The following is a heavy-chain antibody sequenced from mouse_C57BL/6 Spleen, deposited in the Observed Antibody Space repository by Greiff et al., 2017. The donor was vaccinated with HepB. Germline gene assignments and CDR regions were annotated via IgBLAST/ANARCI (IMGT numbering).Heavy chain of an antibody. CDR2: ISSGGDYI. CDR3: TRGRGTEFAY. D-gene: IGHD3-3*01. J-gene: IGHJ3*01. CDR1: GFTFSSYA. Sequence: EVHLVESGEGLVKPGGSLKLSCAASGFTFSSYAMSWVRQTPEKRLEWVAYISSGGDYIYYADTVKGRFTISRDNARNTLYLQMSSLKSEDTAMYYWTRGRGTEFAYWGQGTLVTVSA. V-gene: IGHV5-9-1*02.